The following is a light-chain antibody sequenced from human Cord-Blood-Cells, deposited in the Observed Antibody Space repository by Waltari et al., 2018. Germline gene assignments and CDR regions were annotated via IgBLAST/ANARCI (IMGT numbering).Light chain of an antibody. J-gene: IGLJ1*01. CDR2: QDS. CDR1: TWGDKY. CDR3: QAWDSSTAYV. Sequence: SYELTQPPSVSVSAGQTASILSSGDTWGDKYPCWYQQKPGQSPVLVIYQDSKRPSGIPERFSGSNSGNTATLTISGTQAMDEADYYCQAWDSSTAYVFGTGTKVTVL. V-gene: IGLV3-1*01.